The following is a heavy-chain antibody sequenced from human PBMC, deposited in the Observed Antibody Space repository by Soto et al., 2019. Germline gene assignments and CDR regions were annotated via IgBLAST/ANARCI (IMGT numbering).Heavy chain of an antibody. CDR3: ARVPSP. CDR2: IYHSGST. J-gene: IGHJ5*02. V-gene: IGHV4-30-2*01. CDR1: GGSISSGGYS. Sequence: SETLSLTCTVSGGSISSGGYSWSWIRQPPGKGLECIGYIYHSGSTYYNPSLKSRVTISVDRSKNQFSLNLSSVTAADTAVYYCARVPSPWGQGTLVTVSS.